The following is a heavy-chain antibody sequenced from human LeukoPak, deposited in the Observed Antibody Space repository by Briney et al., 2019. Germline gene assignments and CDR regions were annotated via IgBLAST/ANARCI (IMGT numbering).Heavy chain of an antibody. Sequence: PSGTLSLTCNVSGGSISSTSYYWGWIRQPPGKGLEWLGNIYYTGTTYYNPSLKSRVTISVDTSNNQFSLRLSSVTAADTAIYYCARRRDGYYFDYWGQGTLVTVSS. J-gene: IGHJ4*02. CDR3: ARRRDGYYFDY. D-gene: IGHD5-24*01. V-gene: IGHV4-39*07. CDR2: IYYTGTT. CDR1: GGSISSTSYY.